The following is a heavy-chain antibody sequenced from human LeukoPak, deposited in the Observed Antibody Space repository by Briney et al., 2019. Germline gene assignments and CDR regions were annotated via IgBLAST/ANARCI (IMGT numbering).Heavy chain of an antibody. CDR2: IYHSGST. V-gene: IGHV4-59*01. D-gene: IGHD2-21*02. J-gene: IGHJ5*02. CDR1: GGSISNYY. Sequence: SETLSLTCIVSGGSISNYYWTWIRQPPGKGLEWIGYIYHSGSTNYNPSLKSRGTISLDTSKKQFSLKLNSVTAADTAVYYCARLMNCGGDCIWFDPWGQGTLVTVSS. CDR3: ARLMNCGGDCIWFDP.